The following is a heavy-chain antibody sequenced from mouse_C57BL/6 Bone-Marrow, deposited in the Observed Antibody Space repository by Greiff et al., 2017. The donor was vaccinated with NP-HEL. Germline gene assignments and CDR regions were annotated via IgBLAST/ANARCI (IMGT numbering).Heavy chain of an antibody. D-gene: IGHD1-1*01. Sequence: QVQLKESGAELVRPGTSVKVSCKASGYAFTNYLIEWVKQRPGQGLEWIGVINPGSGGTNYNEKFKGKATLTADKSSSTAYMQLSILTSDDSAVYFCARFRYYYGSSYGYFDVWGTGTTVTVSS. V-gene: IGHV1-54*01. J-gene: IGHJ1*03. CDR1: GYAFTNYL. CDR3: ARFRYYYGSSYGYFDV. CDR2: INPGSGGT.